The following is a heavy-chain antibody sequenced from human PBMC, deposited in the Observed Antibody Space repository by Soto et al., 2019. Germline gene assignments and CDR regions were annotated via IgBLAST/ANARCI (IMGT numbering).Heavy chain of an antibody. J-gene: IGHJ4*02. CDR2: ISGNGGTR. Sequence: GGSLRLSCAASGFTFSSYAMSWVRQAPGKGLEWVSAISGNGGTRYYADSVKGRFTISRDNSKNTLYLQMNSLRAEDTAVYYCAKDRVYNYGFYDSWGQGTLVTVSS. V-gene: IGHV3-23*01. CDR3: AKDRVYNYGFYDS. CDR1: GFTFSSYA. D-gene: IGHD5-18*01.